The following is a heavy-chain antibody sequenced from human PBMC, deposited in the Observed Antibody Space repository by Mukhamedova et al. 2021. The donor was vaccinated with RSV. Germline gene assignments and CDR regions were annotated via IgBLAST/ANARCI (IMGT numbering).Heavy chain of an antibody. V-gene: IGHV1-18*01. D-gene: IGHD6-19*01. CDR3: AREWQWLDYGMDV. J-gene: IGHJ6*02. Sequence: KLQGRVTMTTDTSTSTAYMELRSLRSDDTAVYYCAREWQWLDYGMDVWGQGTTVTVSS.